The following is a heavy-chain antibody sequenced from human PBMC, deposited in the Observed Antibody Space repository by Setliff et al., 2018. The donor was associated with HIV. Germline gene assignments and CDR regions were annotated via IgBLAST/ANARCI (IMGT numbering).Heavy chain of an antibody. D-gene: IGHD2-21*01. V-gene: IGHV4-39*07. CDR1: GGSISSGGFY. J-gene: IGHJ4*02. CDR2: INHSGST. Sequence: SETLSLTCTVSGGSISSGGFYWSWIRQPPGKGLEWIGKINHSGSTNYNPSLKIRVTISVDTSKNQFSLKLYSVTAADTAVYYCARGLTHNFDYWGQGTLVTVSS. CDR3: ARGLTHNFDY.